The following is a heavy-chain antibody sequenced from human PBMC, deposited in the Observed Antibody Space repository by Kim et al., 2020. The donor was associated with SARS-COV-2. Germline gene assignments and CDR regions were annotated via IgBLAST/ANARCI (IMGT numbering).Heavy chain of an antibody. V-gene: IGHV3-15*01. CDR3: TTDLKLLRGRGGVWSFSY. D-gene: IGHD3-22*01. Sequence: KGRFTISRDESKNTLNLQMNSLKTEDTAVYYCTTDLKLLRGRGGVWSFSYWGQGTLVTVSS. J-gene: IGHJ4*02.